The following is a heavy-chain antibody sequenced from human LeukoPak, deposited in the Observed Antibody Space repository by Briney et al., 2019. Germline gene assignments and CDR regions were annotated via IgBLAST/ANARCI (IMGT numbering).Heavy chain of an antibody. V-gene: IGHV3-74*01. J-gene: IGHJ4*02. D-gene: IGHD6-19*01. Sequence: GGSLRLSCAASGFTFSKYWVLWVRQAPGKGLESVSRINTDGTVATYADSVKGRFTVSRDNADNTMFLQMNSVRDEDTAVYYCATKQWLAPPPDSWGQGTPVTVSS. CDR3: ATKQWLAPPPDS. CDR2: INTDGTVA. CDR1: GFTFSKYW.